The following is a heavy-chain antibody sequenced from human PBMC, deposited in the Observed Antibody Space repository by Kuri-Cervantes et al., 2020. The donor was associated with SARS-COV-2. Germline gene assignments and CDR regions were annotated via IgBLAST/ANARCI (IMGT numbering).Heavy chain of an antibody. CDR2: IYSGGST. V-gene: IGHV3-53*01. CDR3: AREGREGGGMDV. J-gene: IGHJ6*02. D-gene: IGHD3-16*01. Sequence: GGSLRLSCAASGFTVSSNYMSWVRQAPGKGLEWVSVIYSGGSTYYADSVKGRFTISRDNSKNTLYLQMNSLSAEDTAVYDCAREGREGGGMDVWGQGTTVTVSS. CDR1: GFTVSSNY.